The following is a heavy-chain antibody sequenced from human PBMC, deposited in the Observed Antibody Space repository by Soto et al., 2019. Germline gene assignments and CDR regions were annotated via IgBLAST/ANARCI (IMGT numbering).Heavy chain of an antibody. Sequence: QVQLQESGPGLVKPSQTLSLTCTVSGGSISSGGYYWSWIRQHPGKGLEWIGYIYYSGSTYYNPSLKSRVTISVDTSKNQFSLKLSSVTAADTAVYYCARDFPPHRGGWYYYGMDVWGQGTTVTVSS. CDR2: IYYSGST. D-gene: IGHD2-15*01. J-gene: IGHJ6*02. V-gene: IGHV4-31*03. CDR3: ARDFPPHRGGWYYYGMDV. CDR1: GGSISSGGYY.